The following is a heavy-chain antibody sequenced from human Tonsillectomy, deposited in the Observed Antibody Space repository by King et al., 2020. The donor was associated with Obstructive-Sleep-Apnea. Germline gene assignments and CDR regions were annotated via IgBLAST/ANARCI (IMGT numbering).Heavy chain of an antibody. CDR1: GGSIGRNSYY. Sequence: LQLQESGPGLVKPSETLSLTCTVSGGSIGRNSYYWGWIRQPPGKGLEWIGNTYYTGTTYYNPSLKGRVTISVDTPKNQFSLILTSVTAADTAVYYCASESLYYYDSSGYYYRTPDYWGQGTLVTVSS. V-gene: IGHV4-39*07. CDR3: ASESLYYYDSSGYYYRTPDY. J-gene: IGHJ4*02. D-gene: IGHD3-22*01. CDR2: TYYTGTT.